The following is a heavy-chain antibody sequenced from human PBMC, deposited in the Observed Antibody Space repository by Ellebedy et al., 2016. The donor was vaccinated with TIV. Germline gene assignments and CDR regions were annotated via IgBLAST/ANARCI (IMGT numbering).Heavy chain of an antibody. CDR3: ARDFEFMIYVNGGEYYHYALDV. J-gene: IGHJ6*02. CDR2: INPNSGST. V-gene: IGHV1-8*01. D-gene: IGHD3-10*02. CDR1: GYAFTSYD. Sequence: AASVKVSCKASGYAFTSYDINWVRQAPGQGLEWMGWINPNSGSTGYAQKFQGRVTMTRDNSISTAYMELSSLTSEDTAVYYCARDFEFMIYVNGGEYYHYALDVWGQGTTVTVAS.